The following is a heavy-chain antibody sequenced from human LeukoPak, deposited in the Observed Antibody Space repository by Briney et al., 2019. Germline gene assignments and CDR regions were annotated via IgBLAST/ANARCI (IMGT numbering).Heavy chain of an antibody. CDR1: GFTFSSYG. D-gene: IGHD5-18*01. CDR2: IWYDGSNK. CDR3: ARDRREDTAMFTFDY. J-gene: IGHJ4*02. V-gene: IGHV3-33*01. Sequence: GGSLRLSCAASGFTFSSYGMHWVRQAPGKGPEWVAVIWYDGSNKYYADSVKGRFTISRDNSKNTLYLQMNSLRAEDTAVYYCARDRREDTAMFTFDYWGQGTLVTVSS.